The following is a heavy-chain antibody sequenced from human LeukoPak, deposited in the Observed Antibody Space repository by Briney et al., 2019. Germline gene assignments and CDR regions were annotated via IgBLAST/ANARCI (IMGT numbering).Heavy chain of an antibody. J-gene: IGHJ4*02. Sequence: TGGSLRLSCAASGFTFSSYSMNWVRQAPGKGLEWVSSISSSSSYIYYADSVKGRFTISRDNAKNSLYLQMNSLRAEDTAVYYCARPLVAATTYYFDYWGQGTLVTVSS. CDR3: ARPLVAATTYYFDY. V-gene: IGHV3-21*01. CDR1: GFTFSSYS. CDR2: ISSSSSYI. D-gene: IGHD2-15*01.